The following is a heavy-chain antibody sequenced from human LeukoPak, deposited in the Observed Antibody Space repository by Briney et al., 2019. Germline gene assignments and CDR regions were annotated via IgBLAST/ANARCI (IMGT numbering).Heavy chain of an antibody. CDR3: AREGFRSGSYYDGWFDP. CDR1: GYTFTGYY. CDR2: INPNSGGT. V-gene: IGHV1-2*02. D-gene: IGHD1-26*01. J-gene: IGHJ5*02. Sequence: ASVKVSCKASGYTFTGYYMHWVRQAPGQGLEWMGWINPNSGGTNYAQKFQGRVTMTRDTSISTAYMEVSRLRSDDTAVYYCAREGFRSGSYYDGWFDPWGQGTLVTVSS.